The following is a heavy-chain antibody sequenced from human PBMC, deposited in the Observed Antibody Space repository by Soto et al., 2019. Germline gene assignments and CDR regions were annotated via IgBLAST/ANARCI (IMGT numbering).Heavy chain of an antibody. V-gene: IGHV3-7*01. CDR3: SRPLNA. CDR1: GFTFSTWW. Sequence: LRLSCAASGFTFSTWWMDWVRQTPGGGLEWVANINQDGSEKNYVDSVKGRFTISRDNAKNSLYLQMSSLTAEDSALYYCSRPLNAWGQGTLVTVSS. J-gene: IGHJ5*02. CDR2: INQDGSEK.